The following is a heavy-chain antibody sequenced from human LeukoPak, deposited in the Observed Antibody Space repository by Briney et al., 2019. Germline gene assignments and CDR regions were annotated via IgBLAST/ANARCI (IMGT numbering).Heavy chain of an antibody. J-gene: IGHJ4*02. Sequence: SETLSLTCAVYGGPFSGYYWSWIRQPPGKGLEGIGYIYYSGSTNYNPSLKSRVTISVDTSKNQFSLKLSSVTAADTAVYYCAREAAAGAYFLDYWGQGTLVTVSS. D-gene: IGHD6-13*01. CDR3: AREAAAGAYFLDY. CDR1: GGPFSGYY. CDR2: IYYSGST. V-gene: IGHV4-59*01.